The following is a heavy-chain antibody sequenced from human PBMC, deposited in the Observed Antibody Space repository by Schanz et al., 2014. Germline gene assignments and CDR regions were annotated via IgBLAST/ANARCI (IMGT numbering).Heavy chain of an antibody. D-gene: IGHD2-2*01. V-gene: IGHV3-53*01. CDR3: ERFQSPHQPFDY. J-gene: IGHJ4*02. Sequence: EVQLVESGGGLIQPGGSLRLSCAVSGFTVNTNYMSWVRQAPGKGLEWISSMYINSGSTQYADSVKGRFIISRDSSKNTLFLQMNSLRAEDTAVYYCERFQSPHQPFDYWGQGTLVTVSS. CDR2: MYINSGST. CDR1: GFTVNTNY.